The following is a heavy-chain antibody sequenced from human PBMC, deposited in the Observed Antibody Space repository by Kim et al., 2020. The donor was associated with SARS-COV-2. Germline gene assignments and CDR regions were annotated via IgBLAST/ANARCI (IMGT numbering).Heavy chain of an antibody. D-gene: IGHD2-21*01. CDR2: IYSDSST. CDR3: ARDRGDPAWVGGMDV. V-gene: IGHV3-53*01. Sequence: GGSLRLSCAAPGFTVSGSYMSWVRQAPGKGLEWVSVIYSDSSTYYADSVKGRFTISRDNSKNTLYLQMNSLRAEDTAVYYCARDRGDPAWVGGMDVWGQGTTVTVSS. CDR1: GFTVSGSY. J-gene: IGHJ6*02.